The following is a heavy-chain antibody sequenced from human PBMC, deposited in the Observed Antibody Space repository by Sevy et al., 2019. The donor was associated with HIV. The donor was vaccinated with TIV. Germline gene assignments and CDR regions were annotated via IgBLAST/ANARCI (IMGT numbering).Heavy chain of an antibody. Sequence: GGSLRLSCAASGFRFKNYGMHWVRQAPGKGLEWVAIKLNDETNKEYADSVKGRFTISRDNSKNTLYLQMNGLTPEDTAVYYCAKDLTAGLGIPAAWGQGTLVTVSS. CDR2: KLNDETNK. D-gene: IGHD2-2*01. V-gene: IGHV3-30*02. CDR3: AKDLTAGLGIPAA. CDR1: GFRFKNYG. J-gene: IGHJ5*02.